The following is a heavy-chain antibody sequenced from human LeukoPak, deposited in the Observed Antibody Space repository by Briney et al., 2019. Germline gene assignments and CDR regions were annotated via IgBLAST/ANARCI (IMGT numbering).Heavy chain of an antibody. V-gene: IGHV4-59*13. Sequence: SETLSLTCTVSGGSISSYYWSWIRQPPGKGLGWIGYIYYSGSTNYNPSLKSRVTISVDTSKNQFSLKLSSVTAADTAVYYCARNTPYYYMDVWGKGTTVTISS. CDR1: GGSISSYY. CDR2: IYYSGST. J-gene: IGHJ6*03. CDR3: ARNTPYYYMDV.